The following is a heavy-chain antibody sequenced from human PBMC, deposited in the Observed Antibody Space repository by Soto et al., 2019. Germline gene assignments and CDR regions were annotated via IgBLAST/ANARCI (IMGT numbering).Heavy chain of an antibody. CDR2: IIPIFGTA. D-gene: IGHD3-10*01. CDR3: ASEDRGNCGFDP. J-gene: IGHJ5*02. CDR1: GGTFSSYA. V-gene: IGHV1-69*12. Sequence: QVQLVQSGAEVKKPGSSVKVSCKASGGTFSSYAISWVRQAPGQGLEWMGGIIPIFGTANYAQKFQGRVTITADESTSTAYRERSSVRSEDTAVYYCASEDRGNCGFDPGGQGTLVTVSS.